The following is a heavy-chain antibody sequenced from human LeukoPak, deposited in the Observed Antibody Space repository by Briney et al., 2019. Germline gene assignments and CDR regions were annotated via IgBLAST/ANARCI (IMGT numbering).Heavy chain of an antibody. D-gene: IGHD4-17*01. Sequence: GGSLRLSCAASGLTVSSNYMSWVRQAPGKGLEWVSVIYSGGSTYYADSVKGRFTISRDISKNTLYLQMNSLRGEDTAVYYCARDRTVTRYWGQGTLVTVSS. CDR1: GLTVSSNY. V-gene: IGHV3-66*01. J-gene: IGHJ4*02. CDR3: ARDRTVTRY. CDR2: IYSGGST.